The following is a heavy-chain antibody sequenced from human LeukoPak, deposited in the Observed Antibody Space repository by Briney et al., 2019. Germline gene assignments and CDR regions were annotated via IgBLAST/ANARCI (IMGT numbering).Heavy chain of an antibody. V-gene: IGHV4-39*07. D-gene: IGHD5-12*01. CDR1: GGSISSSSYY. J-gene: IGHJ4*02. CDR2: IYYSGST. CDR3: ARYHSGYDDY. Sequence: PSETLSLTCTVSGGSISSSSYYWGWIRQPPGKGLEWIGSIYYSGSTYYNPSLKTRVTISLDTSENQFSLKLSSVTAADTAVYYCARYHSGYDDYWGQGTLVTVSS.